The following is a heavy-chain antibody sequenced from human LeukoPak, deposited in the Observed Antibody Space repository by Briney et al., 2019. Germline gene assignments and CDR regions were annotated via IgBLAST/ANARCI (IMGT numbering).Heavy chain of an antibody. Sequence: SETLSLTCAVYGGSFSGYYWSWIRQPPGKGLEWIGEINHSGSTNYNPSLKSRVTISVDTSKNQFSLKLSSVTAADTAVYYCAGGSRQLVTLDYYYYMDVWGKGTTVTVSS. J-gene: IGHJ6*03. V-gene: IGHV4-34*01. CDR2: INHSGST. CDR1: GGSFSGYY. CDR3: AGGSRQLVTLDYYYYMDV. D-gene: IGHD6-13*01.